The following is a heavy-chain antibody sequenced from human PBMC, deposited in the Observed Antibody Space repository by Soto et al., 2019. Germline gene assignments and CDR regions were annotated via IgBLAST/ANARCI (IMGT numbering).Heavy chain of an antibody. CDR2: INPNSGGT. V-gene: IGHV1-2*04. CDR3: ATGPAGSDYYYYGMDV. CDR1: GYTFTGYD. J-gene: IGHJ6*02. Sequence: DSVKVSCKASGYTFTGYDVHWVRQAPGQGLEWMGWINPNSGGTNYAQKFQGWVTMTRDTSISTAYMELSRLRSDDTAVYYCATGPAGSDYYYYGMDVWGQGTTVTVSS. D-gene: IGHD6-19*01.